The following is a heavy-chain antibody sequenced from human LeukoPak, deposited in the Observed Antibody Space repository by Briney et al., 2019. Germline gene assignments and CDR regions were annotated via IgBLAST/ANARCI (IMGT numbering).Heavy chain of an antibody. V-gene: IGHV3-21*01. Sequence: GGSLRLSCAASGFTFSNYAMSWVRQAPGKGLEWVSSISSSSSYIYYADSVKGRFTISRDNAKNSLYLQMNSLRAEDTAVYYCARVGFKAGSGYSYGPIDYWGQGTLVTVSS. J-gene: IGHJ4*02. CDR3: ARVGFKAGSGYSYGPIDY. D-gene: IGHD5-18*01. CDR2: ISSSSSYI. CDR1: GFTFSNYA.